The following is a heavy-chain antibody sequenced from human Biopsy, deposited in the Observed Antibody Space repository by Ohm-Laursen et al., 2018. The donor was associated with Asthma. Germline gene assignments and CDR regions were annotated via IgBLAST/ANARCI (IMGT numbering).Heavy chain of an antibody. CDR2: ISGSGGST. CDR1: GFTFSSYA. D-gene: IGHD1-26*01. Sequence: GTLSLTCVVSGFTFSSYAMSWVRQAPGKGLEWVSAISGSGGSTYYADSVKGRFTISRDNAKNSLYLQMNSLRAEDTALYYCAKGEWELLEANFDYWGQGTLVTVSS. V-gene: IGHV3-23*01. J-gene: IGHJ4*02. CDR3: AKGEWELLEANFDY.